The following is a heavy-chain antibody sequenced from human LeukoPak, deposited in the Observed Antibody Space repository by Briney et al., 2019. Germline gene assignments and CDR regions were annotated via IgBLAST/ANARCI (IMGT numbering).Heavy chain of an antibody. V-gene: IGHV3-21*01. D-gene: IGHD2-2*01. Sequence: GGSLRLSCAASGFTFSSYAMSWVRQAPGKGLEWVSSISSSSSYIYYADSVKGRFTISRDNAKNSLYLQMSSLGAEVTAVYYCANDCSSSSCYDYWGQGTLVTVSS. J-gene: IGHJ4*02. CDR2: ISSSSSYI. CDR3: ANDCSSSSCYDY. CDR1: GFTFSSYA.